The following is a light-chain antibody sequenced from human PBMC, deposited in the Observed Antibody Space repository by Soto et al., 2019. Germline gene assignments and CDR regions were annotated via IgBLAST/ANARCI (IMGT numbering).Light chain of an antibody. V-gene: IGKV3-11*01. CDR2: DAS. CDR1: QSVSTF. J-gene: IGKJ4*01. Sequence: EIVLTQSPATLSLSPGERATLSCRASQSVSTFLAWYQQKPGQAPRLLIYDASKRVTGIPARFSGSGSGTDLTLTISSLEPEDFAVYYCQQRSSWPLTFGGGTKVEI. CDR3: QQRSSWPLT.